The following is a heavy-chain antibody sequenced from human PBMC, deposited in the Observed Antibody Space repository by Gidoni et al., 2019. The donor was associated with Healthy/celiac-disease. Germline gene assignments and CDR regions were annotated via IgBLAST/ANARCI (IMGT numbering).Heavy chain of an antibody. CDR3: ARSIAVAGTVFDY. J-gene: IGHJ4*02. V-gene: IGHV4-39*01. Sequence: QLQLQESGPGLVKPSETLSLTCTVSGCSISSSSYYWGWIRQPPGKGLEWIGSIYYSGSTYYNPSLKSRVTISVDTSKNQFSLKLSSVTAADTAVYYCARSIAVAGTVFDYWGQGTLVTVSS. CDR2: IYYSGST. CDR1: GCSISSSSYY. D-gene: IGHD6-19*01.